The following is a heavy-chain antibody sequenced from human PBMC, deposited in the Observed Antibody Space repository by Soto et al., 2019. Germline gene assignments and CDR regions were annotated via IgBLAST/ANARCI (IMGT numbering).Heavy chain of an antibody. CDR1: EGSIGGGGGC. Sequence: SETPCVRCSVAEGSIGGGGGCWRWIRQPPGKGLEWIGYIYYSGSTYYNPSLESRVTLSVDKSKNQFSLKMNSVTAADTAAYFCVLSPGWYKIDSWGQGSLVTVSS. CDR2: IYYSGST. CDR3: VLSPGWYKIDS. D-gene: IGHD6-19*01. V-gene: IGHV4-31*09. J-gene: IGHJ4*02.